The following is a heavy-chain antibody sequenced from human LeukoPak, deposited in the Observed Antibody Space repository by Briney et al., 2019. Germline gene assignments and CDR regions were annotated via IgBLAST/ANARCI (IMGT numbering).Heavy chain of an antibody. Sequence: SETLSLTCTVSGGSISSGGYYWSWIRQPPGKGLEWIGYIYHSGSTYYNPSLKSRVTISVDRSKNQFSLKLSSVTAADTAVYYCARDQAKTGTSEIWGQGTLVTVSS. V-gene: IGHV4-30-2*01. CDR3: ARDQAKTGTSEI. J-gene: IGHJ4*02. D-gene: IGHD1-1*01. CDR1: GGSISSGGYY. CDR2: IYHSGST.